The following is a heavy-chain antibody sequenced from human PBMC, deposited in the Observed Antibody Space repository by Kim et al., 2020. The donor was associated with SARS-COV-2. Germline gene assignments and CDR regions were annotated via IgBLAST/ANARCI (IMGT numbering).Heavy chain of an antibody. CDR2: TWHDGSNT. D-gene: IGHD2-15*01. V-gene: IGHV3-33*06. J-gene: IGHJ4*02. CDR3: AKDSGCCSGGSCFH. Sequence: GGSLRLSCATSGFSFSTYAMHWVRQAPGKGLEWVALTWHDGSNTDYADSVKGRFIISRDNSKNTLSLQMNSLRAEDTAVYYCAKDSGCCSGGSCFHWGQGTLVTVSS. CDR1: GFSFSTYA.